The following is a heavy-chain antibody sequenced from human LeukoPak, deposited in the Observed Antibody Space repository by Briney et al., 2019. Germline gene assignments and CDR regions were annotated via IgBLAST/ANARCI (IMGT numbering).Heavy chain of an antibody. CDR2: FDPEDGET. CDR3: ATAFPSEYSSEGYYYYMDV. CDR1: GYTLTELS. Sequence: ASVKVSCKVSGYTLTELSMHWVRQAPGKGLEWMGGFDPEDGETIYAQKFQGRVTMTEDTSTDTAYMELSSLRSEDTAVYYCATAFPSEYSSEGYYYYMDVWGKGTTVTVSS. J-gene: IGHJ6*03. D-gene: IGHD6-6*01. V-gene: IGHV1-24*01.